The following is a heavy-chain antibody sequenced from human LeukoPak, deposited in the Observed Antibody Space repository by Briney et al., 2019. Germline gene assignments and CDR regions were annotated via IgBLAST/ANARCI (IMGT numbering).Heavy chain of an antibody. D-gene: IGHD3-10*01. Sequence: ASVKVSCKAPGGTFISYAISWVRQAPGQGLEWMGGIIPIFGTANYAQKFQGRVTITADESTSTAYMELSSLRSEDTAVYYCAREGGYYYGSGSYYNHYYYYGMDVWGQGTTVTVSS. J-gene: IGHJ6*02. CDR2: IIPIFGTA. CDR1: GGTFISYA. CDR3: AREGGYYYGSGSYYNHYYYYGMDV. V-gene: IGHV1-69*13.